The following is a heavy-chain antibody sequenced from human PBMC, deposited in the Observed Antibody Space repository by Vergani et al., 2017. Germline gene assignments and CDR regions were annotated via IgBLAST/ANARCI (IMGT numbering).Heavy chain of an antibody. CDR2: IYYSGST. V-gene: IGHV4-31*03. CDR1: GGSISSGGYY. D-gene: IGHD6-6*01. Sequence: QVQLQESGPGLVKPSQTLSLTCTVSGGSISSGGYYWSWIRQHPGKGLEWIGYIYYSGSTYYNPSLKSRVTISVDTSKNQFSLKLSSVTAADTAVYYCARNPRAARPAHNWFDPWGQGTLVTVSS. CDR3: ARNPRAARPAHNWFDP. J-gene: IGHJ5*02.